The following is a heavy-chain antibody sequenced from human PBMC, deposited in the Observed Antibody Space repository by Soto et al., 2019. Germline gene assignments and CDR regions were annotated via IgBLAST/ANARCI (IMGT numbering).Heavy chain of an antibody. V-gene: IGHV3-23*01. CDR2: ISGSGDGT. Sequence: LRLSCAASGFTFSSFALSWVRQAPGKGLEWVSAISGSGDGTDYADSVKGRFTISRDNSKNTLYLQMNSLRAEDTAVYYCAGPGYSSQDYWGQGALVTVSS. D-gene: IGHD5-18*01. CDR3: AGPGYSSQDY. J-gene: IGHJ4*02. CDR1: GFTFSSFA.